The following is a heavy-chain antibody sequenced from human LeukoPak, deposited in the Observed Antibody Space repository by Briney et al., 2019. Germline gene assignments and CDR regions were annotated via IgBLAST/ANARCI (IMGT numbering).Heavy chain of an antibody. V-gene: IGHV3-66*02. CDR3: ARELYYYDSSGYYRYFDY. D-gene: IGHD3-22*01. CDR1: GFTVSSNY. Sequence: GGSLRLSCAASGFTVSSNYMSWVRQAPGKGLEWVSVIYSGGSTYYADSVKGRFTISRDNSKNTLYLQMNSLRAEDTALYYCARELYYYDSSGYYRYFDYWGQGTLVTVSS. J-gene: IGHJ4*02. CDR2: IYSGGST.